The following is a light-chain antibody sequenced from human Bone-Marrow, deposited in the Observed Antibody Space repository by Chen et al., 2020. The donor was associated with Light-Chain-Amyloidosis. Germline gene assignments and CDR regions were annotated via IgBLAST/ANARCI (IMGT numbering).Light chain of an antibody. Sequence: SYELTQPPSVSVSPGQTARITCSGDALPTKYAYWYQQKPGQAPVLVLHIDEERPSGISERFSGSSSGTTATLTISGVQAEDEADYHCQSADSSGTYEVIFGGGTKLTVL. J-gene: IGLJ2*01. CDR1: ALPTKY. CDR3: QSADSSGTYEVI. V-gene: IGLV3-25*03. CDR2: IDE.